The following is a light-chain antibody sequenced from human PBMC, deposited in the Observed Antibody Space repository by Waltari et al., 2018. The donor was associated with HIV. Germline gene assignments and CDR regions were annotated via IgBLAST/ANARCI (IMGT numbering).Light chain of an antibody. CDR3: QSYDTSLSGSV. J-gene: IGLJ3*02. V-gene: IGLV1-40*01. CDR1: RSNLGARPRFD. CDR2: GNN. Sequence: QSVLPQPPSLSGAPGPRVPLSSTGSRSNLGARPRFDVPWYQQLPGTAPKLLIYGNNNRPSGVPDRFSGSKSGASASLAITGLQAEDEADYYCQSYDTSLSGSVFGGGTKLTVL.